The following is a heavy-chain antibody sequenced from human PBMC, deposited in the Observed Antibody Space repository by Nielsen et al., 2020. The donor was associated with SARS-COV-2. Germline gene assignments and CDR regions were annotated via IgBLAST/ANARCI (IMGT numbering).Heavy chain of an antibody. Sequence: GESMKISCSASEFTFSSWAMHWVRQAPGRGLEYVSATSTDGGTTYYADSVKGRFTISRDNSRNTLYLQMSSLRAEDTAVYYCVKGGREIPYYFDYWGQGTLVTVSS. D-gene: IGHD1-26*01. V-gene: IGHV3-64D*06. CDR1: EFTFSSWA. CDR2: TSTDGGTT. J-gene: IGHJ4*02. CDR3: VKGGREIPYYFDY.